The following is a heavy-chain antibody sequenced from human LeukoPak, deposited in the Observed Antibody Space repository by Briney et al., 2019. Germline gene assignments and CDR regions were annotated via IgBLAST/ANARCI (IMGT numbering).Heavy chain of an antibody. V-gene: IGHV2-5*01. Sequence: SGPTLVNPTQTLTLPCTFSGFSLSTSGVGVGWIRQPPGKALEWLALIYWNDDKRYSPSLKSRLTITKDTSKNQVVLTMTNMDPVDTATYYCAHSLGCSSTSYSSLAFDIWGQGTMVTVSS. CDR1: GFSLSTSGVG. D-gene: IGHD2-2*01. CDR3: AHSLGCSSTSYSSLAFDI. J-gene: IGHJ3*02. CDR2: IYWNDDK.